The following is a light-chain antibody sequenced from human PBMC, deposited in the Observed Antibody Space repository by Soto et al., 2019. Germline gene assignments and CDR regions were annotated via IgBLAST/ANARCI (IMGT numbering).Light chain of an antibody. CDR1: SSDVGGYNS. CDR3: SSYTTTSTRVV. Sequence: QSALTQPASVSGSPGQSITISCTGTSSDVGGYNSVSWYQQHPGTAPKLMIYDVTNRPSGVSNRFSGSKSGDMASLTISGLQAEEEADYYCSSYTTTSTRVVFGGGTQLTVL. CDR2: DVT. J-gene: IGLJ2*01. V-gene: IGLV2-14*03.